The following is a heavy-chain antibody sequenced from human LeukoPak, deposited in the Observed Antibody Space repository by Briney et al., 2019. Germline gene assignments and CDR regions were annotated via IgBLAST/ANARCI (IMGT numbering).Heavy chain of an antibody. D-gene: IGHD5-12*01. CDR3: ARRGRGYSGYVGY. J-gene: IGHJ4*02. CDR1: GGSFSGYY. CDR2: INHSGST. Sequence: PSETLSLTCAVYGGSFSGYYWSWIRQPPGKGLEWIGEINHSGSTNYNPSLKSRVTISVDTSKNQFSLKLSSVTAADTAVYYCARRGRGYSGYVGYWGQGTLVTVSS. V-gene: IGHV4-34*01.